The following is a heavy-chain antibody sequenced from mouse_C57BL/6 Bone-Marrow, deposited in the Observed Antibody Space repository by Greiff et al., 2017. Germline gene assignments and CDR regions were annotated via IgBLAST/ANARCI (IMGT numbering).Heavy chain of an antibody. Sequence: VQLQQPGAELVMPGASVKLSCKASGYTFTSYWMHWVKQRPGQGLEWIGEIDPSDSYTNYNQKFKGKSTLTVDQSSSTAYMQLSSLTSEDSAVYYCARGTTVVADWYFDVWGTGTTVTVSS. D-gene: IGHD1-1*01. CDR2: IDPSDSYT. J-gene: IGHJ1*03. CDR1: GYTFTSYW. V-gene: IGHV1-69*01. CDR3: ARGTTVVADWYFDV.